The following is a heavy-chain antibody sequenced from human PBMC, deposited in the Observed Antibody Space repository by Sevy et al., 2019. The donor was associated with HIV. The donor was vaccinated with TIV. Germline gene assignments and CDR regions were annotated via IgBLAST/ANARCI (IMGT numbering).Heavy chain of an antibody. D-gene: IGHD3-16*02. CDR1: GGSISSSSYY. V-gene: IGHV4-39*01. Sequence: SETLSLTCTVSGGSISSSSYYWGWIRQPPGKGLEWIGSIYYSGSTYYNPSLKSRVTISVDTSKNQFSLKLSSVTAAGTAVYYCARFRVWGSYRGLFDYWGQGTLVTVSS. CDR2: IYYSGST. J-gene: IGHJ4*02. CDR3: ARFRVWGSYRGLFDY.